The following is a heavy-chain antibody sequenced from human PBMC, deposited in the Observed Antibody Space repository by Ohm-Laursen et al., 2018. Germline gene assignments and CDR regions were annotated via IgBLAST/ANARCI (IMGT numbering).Heavy chain of an antibody. CDR2: ITDNGAGT. Sequence: SLRLSCAASGFTVSDAWMSWVRQAPGMGLEWVASITDNGAGTFYADSVRGRFTISRDNSKNTLFLQISSLRAEDTAVYYCAKKGWIQPKGAFDFWGQGTLVTVSP. V-gene: IGHV3-23*01. D-gene: IGHD5-24*01. J-gene: IGHJ3*01. CDR3: AKKGWIQPKGAFDF. CDR1: GFTVSDAW.